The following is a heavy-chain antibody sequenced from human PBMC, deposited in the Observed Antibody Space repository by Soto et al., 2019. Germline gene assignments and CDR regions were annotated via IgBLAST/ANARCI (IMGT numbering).Heavy chain of an antibody. Sequence: ASVKVSCKASGYTFTSYGISWVRQAPGQGLEWMGWISAYNGNTNYAQKLQGRVTRTTDTSTSTAYMELRSLRSDDTAVYYCARDRSSTRENDAFDIWGQGTMVTVSS. D-gene: IGHD6-13*01. CDR1: GYTFTSYG. CDR3: ARDRSSTRENDAFDI. V-gene: IGHV1-18*04. J-gene: IGHJ3*02. CDR2: ISAYNGNT.